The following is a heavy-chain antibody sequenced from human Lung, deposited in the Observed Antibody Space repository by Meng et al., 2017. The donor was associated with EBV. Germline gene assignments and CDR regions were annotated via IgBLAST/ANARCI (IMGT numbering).Heavy chain of an antibody. CDR3: ARVPGMGDFDY. CDR2: ISTFHGNT. V-gene: IGHV1-18*01. CDR1: GYTFTNYG. J-gene: IGHJ4*02. D-gene: IGHD5-18*01. Sequence: VQLLQSGAEVKKPGASVKVSCKTSGYTFTNYGISWVRQAPGQGLEWMGWISTFHGNTNYAQKLQGRVTMTTDTSTSTAYMELRSLRSDDTAVYYCARVPGMGDFDYWGQGSLVTVSS.